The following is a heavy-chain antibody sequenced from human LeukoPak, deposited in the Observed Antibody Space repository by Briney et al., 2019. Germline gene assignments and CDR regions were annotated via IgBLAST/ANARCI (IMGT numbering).Heavy chain of an antibody. D-gene: IGHD6-19*01. CDR1: GGSISSTGYY. V-gene: IGHV4-39*01. Sequence: SETLSLTCIVSGGSISSTGYYWGWIRQPPGKGLEWIASISYSGATYYNPSLKSRVTMSVDTSNNQISLKVSSVTAADTALYYCARTAVAAVNLDYWGQGTLVTVSP. J-gene: IGHJ4*02. CDR2: ISYSGAT. CDR3: ARTAVAAVNLDY.